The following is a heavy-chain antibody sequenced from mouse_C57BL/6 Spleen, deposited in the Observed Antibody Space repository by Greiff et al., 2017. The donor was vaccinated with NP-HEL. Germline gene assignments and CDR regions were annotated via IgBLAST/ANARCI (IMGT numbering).Heavy chain of an antibody. J-gene: IGHJ1*03. CDR1: GYTFTSYW. D-gene: IGHD1-1*01. V-gene: IGHV1-52*01. CDR2: IDPSDSET. Sequence: QVQLQQPGAELVRPGSSVKLSCKASGYTFTSYWMHWVKQRPIQGLEWIGNIDPSDSETHYNQKFKDKATLTVDKSSSTAYMQLSSLTSEDSAVYYCARAGYGSGDLDVWGTGTTVTVSS. CDR3: ARAGYGSGDLDV.